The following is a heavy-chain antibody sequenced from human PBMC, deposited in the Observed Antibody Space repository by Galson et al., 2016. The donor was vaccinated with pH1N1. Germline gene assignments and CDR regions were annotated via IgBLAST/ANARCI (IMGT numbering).Heavy chain of an antibody. CDR3: AMTGTEDYYDSSGYYYVYWYFAL. V-gene: IGHV3-23*01. Sequence: SLRLSCAASGFTFSCNGMSWVRQAPGKGLEWVSAISGNGGSTYYADSVKGRFTMSRDNSKNTLYLQMNSLRTEYTAVYYCAMTGTEDYYDSSGYYYVYWYFALWGRGTLVTVSS. D-gene: IGHD3-22*01. CDR2: ISGNGGST. CDR1: GFTFSCNG. J-gene: IGHJ2*01.